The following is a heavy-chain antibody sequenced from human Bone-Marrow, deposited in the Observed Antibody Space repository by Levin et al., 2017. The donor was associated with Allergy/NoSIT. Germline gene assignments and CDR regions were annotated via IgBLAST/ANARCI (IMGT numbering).Heavy chain of an antibody. D-gene: IGHD3-10*01. CDR1: GGTFSSYA. CDR2: IIPILGIA. CDR3: ARASNELWFGDLISPLQDYFDY. Sequence: GASVKVSCKASGGTFSSYAISWVRQAPGQGLEWMGRIIPILGIANYAQKFQGRVTITADKSTSTAYMELSSLRSEDTAAYYCARASNELWFGDLISPLQDYFDYWGQGTLVTVSS. V-gene: IGHV1-69*04. J-gene: IGHJ4*02.